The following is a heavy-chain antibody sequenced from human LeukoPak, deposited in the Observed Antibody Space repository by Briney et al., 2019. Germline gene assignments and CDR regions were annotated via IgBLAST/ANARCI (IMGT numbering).Heavy chain of an antibody. CDR2: IGGGGGST. D-gene: IGHD2-15*01. V-gene: IGHV3-23*01. Sequence: GGSLRLSCSMSGFTLSHYATSWVRQAPGKGLEWVYTIGGGGGSTDYTDSVKGRFTISRDNSKNTLYLQMNSLGAEDTAVYYCAKGHRYCTSGNCNSAVDYWGQGTLVTVSS. CDR1: GFTLSHYA. CDR3: AKGHRYCTSGNCNSAVDY. J-gene: IGHJ4*02.